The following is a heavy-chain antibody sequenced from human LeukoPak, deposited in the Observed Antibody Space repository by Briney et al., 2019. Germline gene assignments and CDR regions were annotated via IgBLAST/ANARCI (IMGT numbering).Heavy chain of an antibody. CDR3: ARDQGPAYSGSSYYYYYGMDV. V-gene: IGHV1-2*02. Sequence: EASVKVSCKASGYTFTGYYMHWVRQAPGQGLEWMGWIKPNSGGTNYAQKFQGRVTMTRDTSISTAYMELSRPRSDDTAVYYCARDQGPAYSGSSYYYYYGMDVWGQGTTVTVSS. J-gene: IGHJ6*02. CDR1: GYTFTGYY. CDR2: IKPNSGGT. D-gene: IGHD1-26*01.